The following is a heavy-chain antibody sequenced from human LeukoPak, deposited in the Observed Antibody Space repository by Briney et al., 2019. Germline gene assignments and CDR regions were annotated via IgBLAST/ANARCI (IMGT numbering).Heavy chain of an antibody. V-gene: IGHV1-69*06. CDR1: GGTFSSYA. Sequence: SVKVSCKASGGTFSSYAISWVRQAPGQGLEWMGGIIPMFGTANYAQKFQGSVTITADKSTSTAYMELSSLRSEDTAVYYCARDPPGRPYSSSSYGWGQGTLVTVSS. CDR2: IIPMFGTA. D-gene: IGHD6-6*01. J-gene: IGHJ4*02. CDR3: ARDPPGRPYSSSSYG.